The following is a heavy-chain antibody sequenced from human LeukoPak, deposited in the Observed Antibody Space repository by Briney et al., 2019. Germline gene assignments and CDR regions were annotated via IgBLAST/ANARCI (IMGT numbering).Heavy chain of an antibody. D-gene: IGHD6-19*01. V-gene: IGHV3-21*01. Sequence: GGSLRLSCAASGSTFSSYSMNWVRQAPGKGLEWVSSISSSSSYIYYADSVKGRFTISRDNAKNSLYLQMNSLRAEDTAVYYCAREGGVAVAGTGFWDYWGQGTLVTVSS. CDR1: GSTFSSYS. CDR2: ISSSSSYI. CDR3: AREGGVAVAGTGFWDY. J-gene: IGHJ4*02.